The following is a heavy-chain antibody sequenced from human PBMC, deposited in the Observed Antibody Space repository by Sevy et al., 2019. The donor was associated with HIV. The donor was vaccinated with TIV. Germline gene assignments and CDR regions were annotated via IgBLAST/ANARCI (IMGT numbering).Heavy chain of an antibody. Sequence: GGSLRLSCAASGFSFSANWMNWVRQAPGKGLEWVANIKGDGSDKHYVDSVEGRFSISRDNAMNVLYLQMISLRVEDTAVYYCAHETFGRFESWGQGTLVTVSS. CDR3: AHETFGRFES. CDR2: IKGDGSDK. D-gene: IGHD3-16*01. CDR1: GFSFSANW. V-gene: IGHV3-7*01. J-gene: IGHJ4*02.